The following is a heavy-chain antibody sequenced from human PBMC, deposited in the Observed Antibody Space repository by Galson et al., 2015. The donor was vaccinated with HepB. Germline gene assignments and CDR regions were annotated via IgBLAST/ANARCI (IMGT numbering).Heavy chain of an antibody. J-gene: IGHJ4*02. CDR1: GLAFGSCA. CDR3: AAIWWNLYYLKY. CDR2: ISGSGSGT. D-gene: IGHD3-10*01. V-gene: IGHV3-23*01. Sequence: SLRLSCAASGLAFGSCAMSWVRQVPGKGLEWVSSISGSGSGTSYVDSVKGRFTVSRDNSKSTVYLQMNSLRAEDTAVYYCAAIWWNLYYLKYWGQGTLVTVSS.